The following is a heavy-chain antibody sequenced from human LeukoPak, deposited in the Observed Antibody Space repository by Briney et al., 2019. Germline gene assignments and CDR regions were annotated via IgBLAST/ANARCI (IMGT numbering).Heavy chain of an antibody. CDR3: ASSGSLGSFYYLHH. CDR1: GGSISNYY. CDR2: IYYSGST. J-gene: IGHJ1*01. Sequence: SETLSLTCTVSGGSISNYYWTWIRQPPGKGLEWIGYIYYSGSTNYNPSLKSRVTMSVDTSNNHFSLKLSSVTAADTAVYYCASSGSLGSFYYLHHWGQGTLVTVSS. D-gene: IGHD1-26*01. V-gene: IGHV4-59*01.